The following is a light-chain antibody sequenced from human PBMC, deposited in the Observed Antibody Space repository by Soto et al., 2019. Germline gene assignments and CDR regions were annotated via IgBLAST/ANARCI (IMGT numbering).Light chain of an antibody. CDR3: QQRSTT. Sequence: EMVMTQSPATLSVSPGERATLSCRASQSVSSNLAWYQQKPGQAPRLLIYDASNRATGIPARFSGSGSGTDFTLTISSLEPEDFAVYYCQQRSTTFGGGTKVDIK. V-gene: IGKV3-11*01. J-gene: IGKJ4*01. CDR2: DAS. CDR1: QSVSSN.